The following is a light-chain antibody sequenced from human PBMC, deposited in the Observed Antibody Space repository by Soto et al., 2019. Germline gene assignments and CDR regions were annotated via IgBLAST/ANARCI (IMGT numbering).Light chain of an antibody. CDR2: DAS. CDR3: QQSSSTPTIT. J-gene: IGKJ5*01. V-gene: IGKV1-39*01. Sequence: DIQMTQSPSSLSASVGDRVTITCRASQSISRWLAWYQEKPGKAPKVLIYDASNLESGVPSRFSGSGSGTDFTLTISSLQPEDFATYYCQQSSSTPTITFGQGTRLEI. CDR1: QSISRW.